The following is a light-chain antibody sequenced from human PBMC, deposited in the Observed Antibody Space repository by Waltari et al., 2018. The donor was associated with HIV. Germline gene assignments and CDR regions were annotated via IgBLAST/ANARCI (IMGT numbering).Light chain of an antibody. J-gene: IGLJ1*01. Sequence: QSVLTQPPSASGTPEQRVTISCSGTTSNVGSNFVSWYQQLPGTAPKPLIYRDKRRASGFPDRFAGARSGASASLAISGLRSEDEGDYYCATWDGSLGGAYVFGAGTKVSVL. CDR2: RDK. V-gene: IGLV1-47*01. CDR3: ATWDGSLGGAYV. CDR1: TSNVGSNF.